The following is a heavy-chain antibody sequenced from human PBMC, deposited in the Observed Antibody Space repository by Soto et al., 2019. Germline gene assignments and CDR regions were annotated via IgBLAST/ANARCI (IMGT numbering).Heavy chain of an antibody. CDR1: GGTFTDNP. CDR2: IIPMFGTT. D-gene: IGHD6-6*01. J-gene: IGHJ6*02. V-gene: IGHV1-69*13. Sequence: SVKVSCKASGGTFTDNPISWVRQAPGRGLEWMGGIIPMFGTTNYAQKFQGRVTITADESTTAAYMELNSLRSEDTAVYYCARENSIASLSYYYGMEVWGQGTTVTASS. CDR3: ARENSIASLSYYYGMEV.